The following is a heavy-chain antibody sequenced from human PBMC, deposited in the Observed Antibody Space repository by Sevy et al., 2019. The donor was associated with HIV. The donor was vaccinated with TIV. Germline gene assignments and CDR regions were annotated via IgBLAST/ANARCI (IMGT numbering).Heavy chain of an antibody. CDR2: ISWNSGSI. J-gene: IGHJ3*02. Sequence: GGSLRLSCAASGFTFDDYAMHWVRQAPGKGLEWVSGISWNSGSIGYADSVKGRFTISRDNAKNSLYLQMNSLRAEDTALYYCAKTVKIWNHAFDIWGQGTMVTVSS. CDR3: AKTVKIWNHAFDI. D-gene: IGHD1-1*01. CDR1: GFTFDDYA. V-gene: IGHV3-9*01.